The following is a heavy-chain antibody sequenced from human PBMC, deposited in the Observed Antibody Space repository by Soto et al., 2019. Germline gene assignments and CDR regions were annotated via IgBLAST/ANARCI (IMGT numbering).Heavy chain of an antibody. CDR3: ARGQEVWWNAGPLGLHGLDV. V-gene: IGHV1-8*01. CDR1: RYTFISYD. J-gene: IGHJ6*02. D-gene: IGHD3-16*01. Sequence: QVQLVQSGAEVKKSGASVKVSCKASRYTFISYDINWVRQATGQGLEWMGWMNPNSGNTGYAQKFQGRITMTRNTSMKTAYMELSSLRSEDTAVYYCARGQEVWWNAGPLGLHGLDVWGQGTTVTVSS. CDR2: MNPNSGNT.